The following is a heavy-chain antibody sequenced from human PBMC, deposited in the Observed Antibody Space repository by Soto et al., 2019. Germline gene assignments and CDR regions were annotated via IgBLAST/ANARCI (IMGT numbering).Heavy chain of an antibody. CDR2: IIPTSGTA. Sequence: SVKVSCKASGGTFSSDAFSWVRQAPGQGLEWMGGIIPTSGTANYAQKFQGRATITADESTSTAYMELSSLTSEDTAVYFCARGRGYCSGGICYYYYYGMDVWGQGTTVTVSS. D-gene: IGHD2-15*01. V-gene: IGHV1-69*13. CDR3: ARGRGYCSGGICYYYYYGMDV. J-gene: IGHJ6*02. CDR1: GGTFSSDA.